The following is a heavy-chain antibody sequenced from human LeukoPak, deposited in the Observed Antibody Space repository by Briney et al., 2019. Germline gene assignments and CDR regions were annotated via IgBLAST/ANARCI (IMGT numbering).Heavy chain of an antibody. D-gene: IGHD6-13*01. CDR3: AKVGRDSSWYYFDY. V-gene: IGHV3-23*01. Sequence: GGSLRLSCAASGFTFSSYAMTWVRQAPGKGLEWVSAISGGGDGTYYADSVKGRFTTSRDNSKNTLYLQMNSLRAEDTAVYYCAKVGRDSSWYYFDYWGQGTLVTVSS. CDR2: ISGGGDGT. J-gene: IGHJ4*02. CDR1: GFTFSSYA.